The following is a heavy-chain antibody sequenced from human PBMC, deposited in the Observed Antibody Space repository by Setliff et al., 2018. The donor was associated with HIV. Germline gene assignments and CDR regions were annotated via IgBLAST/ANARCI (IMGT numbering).Heavy chain of an antibody. CDR3: ARAPTVVTLLDY. J-gene: IGHJ4*02. Sequence: SETLSLTCAVYGGSFSGYYWSWIRQPPGKGLEWIGEINHSGSTNYNPSLKSRVTISVDTSKNQFSLKLSSVTAADTAVYYCARAPTVVTLLDYWGQGTLVTVSS. CDR1: GGSFSGYY. CDR2: INHSGST. D-gene: IGHD4-17*01. V-gene: IGHV4-34*01.